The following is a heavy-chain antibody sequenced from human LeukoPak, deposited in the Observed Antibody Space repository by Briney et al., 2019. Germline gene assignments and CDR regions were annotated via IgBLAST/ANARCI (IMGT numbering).Heavy chain of an antibody. Sequence: GGSLTLSCAASGFTSSSYSMNWVRQAPGKGLEWVSSISSTSSYIYYADSVKGRFTISRDNAKNSPYLQMNSLRAEDTAVYYCAGPSSTVYWGRGTLVTVSS. D-gene: IGHD2-2*01. J-gene: IGHJ4*02. V-gene: IGHV3-21*01. CDR1: GFTSSSYS. CDR3: AGPSSTVY. CDR2: ISSTSSYI.